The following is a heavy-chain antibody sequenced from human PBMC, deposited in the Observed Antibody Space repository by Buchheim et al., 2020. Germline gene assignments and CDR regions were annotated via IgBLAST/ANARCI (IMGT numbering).Heavy chain of an antibody. Sequence: EVQLVESGGGLVQPGGSLRLSCAASGFIINDYWMYWVRQAPGKGLVWVSQLDSDGGTTTYADSVKGRVTISRANAKNTLSLQMNGLRVEDTAVYYCARGGFQHALDVGGQGTT. J-gene: IGHJ6*02. CDR1: GFIINDYW. V-gene: IGHV3-74*03. CDR3: ARGGFQHALDV. CDR2: LDSDGGTT.